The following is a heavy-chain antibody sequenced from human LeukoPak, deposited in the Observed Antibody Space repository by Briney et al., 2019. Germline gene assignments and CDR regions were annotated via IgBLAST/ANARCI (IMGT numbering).Heavy chain of an antibody. CDR2: MNPNSGNT. J-gene: IGHJ6*02. Sequence: ASVKVSCKASGYTFTSYDINWVRQATGQGLEWMGWMNPNSGNTGYAQELQGRVTMTRNTSISTAYMELSSLRSEDTAVYYCASAWFWSLMDVWGQGTTVTVSS. V-gene: IGHV1-8*01. CDR3: ASAWFWSLMDV. CDR1: GYTFTSYD. D-gene: IGHD3-3*01.